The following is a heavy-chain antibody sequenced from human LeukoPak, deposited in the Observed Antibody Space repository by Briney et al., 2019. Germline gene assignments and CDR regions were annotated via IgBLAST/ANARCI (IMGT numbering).Heavy chain of an antibody. CDR3: VRSRGTGPGAHFDV. Sequence: PGGSLRLSCAASGFRFSDEYMSWIRQAPGQGLEWISYISSSGRYTNYADSVRGRFTISRDNAKNSLFLQMNSLRGEDTAVYFCVRSRGTGPGAHFDVWGQGALVSVSS. J-gene: IGHJ4*02. CDR1: GFRFSDEY. CDR2: ISSSGRYT. D-gene: IGHD3/OR15-3a*01. V-gene: IGHV3-11*03.